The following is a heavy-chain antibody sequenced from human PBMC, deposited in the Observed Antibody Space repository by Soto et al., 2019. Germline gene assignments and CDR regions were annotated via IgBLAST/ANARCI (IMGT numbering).Heavy chain of an antibody. CDR1: GGTFSSYA. CDR3: ARDQGYDFWSGYSSRGDYYYGMDV. CDR2: IIPIFGTA. Sequence: SVKVSCKASGGTFSSYAISWVRQAPGQGLEWMGGIIPIFGTANYAQKFQGRVTITADESTSTAYMELSSLRSEDTAVYYCARDQGYDFWSGYSSRGDYYYGMDVWGQGTTVTVSS. D-gene: IGHD3-3*01. V-gene: IGHV1-69*13. J-gene: IGHJ6*02.